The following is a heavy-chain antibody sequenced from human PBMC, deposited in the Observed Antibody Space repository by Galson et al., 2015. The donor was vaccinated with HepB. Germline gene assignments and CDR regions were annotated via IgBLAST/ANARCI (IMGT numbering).Heavy chain of an antibody. Sequence: LSLTCTVSGGSISGYYWSWIRQPAGKGLEWIGRIHTSGSTNYNPSLKSRVTMSVDTSKNQFSLRLSSVTAADTAVYYCAREGDFWSGYPYYYYYYMDVWDRGTTVTVSS. D-gene: IGHD3-3*01. CDR2: IHTSGST. V-gene: IGHV4-4*07. CDR1: GGSISGYY. CDR3: AREGDFWSGYPYYYYYYMDV. J-gene: IGHJ6*03.